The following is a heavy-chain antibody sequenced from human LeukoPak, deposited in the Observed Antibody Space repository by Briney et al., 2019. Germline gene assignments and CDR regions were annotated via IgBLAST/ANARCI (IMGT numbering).Heavy chain of an antibody. D-gene: IGHD6-13*01. J-gene: IGHJ4*02. CDR1: GDSVSGVY. V-gene: IGHV4-59*02. CDR2: VYYSGDT. CDR3: ARSSWYDY. Sequence: SETLSLTCTVSGDSVSGVYWSWIRQPPGKGLEWIGYVYYSGDTNYNPSLKSRVTMSLDTSKNQFSLKLSSVTAADTAVYYCARSSWYDYWGQGTLVTVSS.